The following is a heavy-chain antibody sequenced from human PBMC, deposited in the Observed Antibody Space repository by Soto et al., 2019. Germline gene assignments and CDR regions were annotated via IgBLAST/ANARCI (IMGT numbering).Heavy chain of an antibody. CDR1: VTIFSSYT. V-gene: IGHV1-69*08. Sequence: QVQLVQSGAEVKKPGSSVRVSCKASVTIFSSYTISWVRQAPGQGLEWMGRIIPILGETNSAQKFQDRVTLTADKPSNTAYMDLNSLRLVDNAVYDCARGSVGRMDDWGRGTKVRVSS. J-gene: IGHJ6*02. CDR2: IIPILGET. CDR3: ARGSVGRMDD. D-gene: IGHD1-26*01.